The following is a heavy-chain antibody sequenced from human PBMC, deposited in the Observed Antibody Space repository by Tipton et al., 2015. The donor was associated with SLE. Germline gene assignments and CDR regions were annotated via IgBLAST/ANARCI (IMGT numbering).Heavy chain of an antibody. CDR3: VARVDWYCDL. CDR2: IYSGGSVS. D-gene: IGHD6-6*01. CDR1: GLTFSTHA. Sequence: SLRLSCAASGLTFSTHAMSWVRQAPGRGLEWVSIIYSGGSVSYYGDSVKGRTTFSRDDSKNMLDLEMNSLRVDDTAVYYCVARVDWYCDLWGRGTLVTVSS. J-gene: IGHJ2*01. V-gene: IGHV3-23*03.